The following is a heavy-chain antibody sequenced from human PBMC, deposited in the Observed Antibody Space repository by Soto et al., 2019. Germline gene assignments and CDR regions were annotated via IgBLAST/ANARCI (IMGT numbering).Heavy chain of an antibody. V-gene: IGHV4-61*01. CDR1: DNSVSIDRYF. CDR3: ARIVVGATVDL. Sequence: LSLPCRVSDNSVSIDRYFWTWIRQPPGEGLEWIAYISYTGDTNYNPSLKSRVTISVDTSRNQFSLTLTSVTAADTAVYFCARIVVGATVDLWGQGSLVTVSS. CDR2: ISYTGDT. D-gene: IGHD1-26*01. J-gene: IGHJ5*02.